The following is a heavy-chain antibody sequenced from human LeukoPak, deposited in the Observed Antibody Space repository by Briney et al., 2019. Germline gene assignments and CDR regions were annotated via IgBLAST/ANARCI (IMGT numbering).Heavy chain of an antibody. CDR1: GFTFSSYW. CDR2: ISTDASSK. Sequence: GGSLRLSCAGSGFTFSSYWMHWVRQAPGKGLVWVSRISTDASSKTYADSVKGRFTISRDNAKGTLYLQMSSLRAEDTAVYYCTGHHQAYSRTYWGQGTLVTVSS. D-gene: IGHD4-11*01. J-gene: IGHJ4*02. CDR3: TGHHQAYSRTY. V-gene: IGHV3-74*01.